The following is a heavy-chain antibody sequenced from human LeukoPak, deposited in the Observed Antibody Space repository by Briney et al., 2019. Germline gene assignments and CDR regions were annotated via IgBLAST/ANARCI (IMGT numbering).Heavy chain of an antibody. Sequence: SSETLSLTCTVSGGSISSYYWSWIRQPPGKGLEWIGYIYYSGSTNYNPSLKSRVTISVDTSKNQFSLKLSSVTAADTAAYYCARDLYSSSWYRVNAFDIWGQGTMVTVSS. J-gene: IGHJ3*02. V-gene: IGHV4-59*01. CDR1: GGSISSYY. CDR3: ARDLYSSSWYRVNAFDI. D-gene: IGHD6-13*01. CDR2: IYYSGST.